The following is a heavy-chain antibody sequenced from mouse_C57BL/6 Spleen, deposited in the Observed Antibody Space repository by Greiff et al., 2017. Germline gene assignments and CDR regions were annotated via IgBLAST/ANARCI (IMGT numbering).Heavy chain of an antibody. D-gene: IGHD1-1*01. CDR3: SSGGSTVVEGY. CDR2: IYPGDGDT. Sequence: LQQSGAELVKPGASVKISCKASGYAFSSYWMNWVKQRPGKGLEWIGQIYPGDGDTNYNGKFKGKATLTADKSSSTAYMQLSSLTSEDSAVDFCSSGGSTVVEGYWGQGTTLTVSS. CDR1: GYAFSSYW. J-gene: IGHJ2*01. V-gene: IGHV1-80*01.